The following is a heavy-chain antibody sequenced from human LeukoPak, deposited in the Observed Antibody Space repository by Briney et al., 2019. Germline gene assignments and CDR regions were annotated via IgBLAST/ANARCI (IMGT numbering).Heavy chain of an antibody. CDR2: MSYEGTNK. D-gene: IGHD3-9*01. CDR1: GFTFSDYG. CDR3: AKDVERLDYFDY. J-gene: IGHJ4*02. Sequence: GGSLRLSCAASGFTFSDYGMHWVRQAPGKGLEWVAVMSYEGTNKYYADSVKGRFTISRDSSKNTLYLQMNSLRAEDTAVYYCAKDVERLDYFDYCGQGTLVTVSS. V-gene: IGHV3-30*18.